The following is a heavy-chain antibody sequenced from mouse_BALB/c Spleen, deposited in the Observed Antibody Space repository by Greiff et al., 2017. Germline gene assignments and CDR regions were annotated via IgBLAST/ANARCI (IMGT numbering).Heavy chain of an antibody. V-gene: IGHV5-6*01. CDR1: GFTFSSYG. J-gene: IGHJ2*01. CDR3: ARHGEGNYVVFDY. Sequence: EVQGVESGGDLVKPGGSLKLSCAASGFTFSSYGMSWVRQTPDKRLEWVATISSGGSYTYYPDSVKGRFTISRDNAKNTLYLPMSSLKSEDTAMYYSARHGEGNYVVFDYWGQGTTLTVSS. CDR2: ISSGGSYT. D-gene: IGHD2-1*01.